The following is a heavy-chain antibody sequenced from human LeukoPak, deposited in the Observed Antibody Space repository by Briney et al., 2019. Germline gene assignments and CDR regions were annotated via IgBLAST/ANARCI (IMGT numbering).Heavy chain of an antibody. D-gene: IGHD1-14*01. CDR1: GFTFSSYG. CDR2: ISGSGGST. CDR3: AKEGRPVYYYYMDV. Sequence: GGSLRLSCAASGFTFSSYGMSWVRQAPGKGLEWVSAISGSGGSTYYADSVKGRFTISRDNSKNTLYLQMNSLRAEDTAVYYCAKEGRPVYYYYMDVWGKGTTVTISS. V-gene: IGHV3-23*01. J-gene: IGHJ6*03.